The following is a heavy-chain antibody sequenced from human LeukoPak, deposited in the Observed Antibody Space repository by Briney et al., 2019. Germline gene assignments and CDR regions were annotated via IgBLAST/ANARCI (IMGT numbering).Heavy chain of an antibody. CDR1: GGSISSSSYY. V-gene: IGHV4-39*07. J-gene: IGHJ6*03. CDR2: IYYSGST. D-gene: IGHD3-10*01. Sequence: PSETLSLTCTVSGGSISSSSYYWGWIRQPPGKGLEWIGSIYYSGSTYYNPSLKSRVTISVDTSKNQFSLKLSSVTAADTAVYYCAREVEDYYGSGSRLLYYYYMDVWGKGTTVTVSS. CDR3: AREVEDYYGSGSRLLYYYYMDV.